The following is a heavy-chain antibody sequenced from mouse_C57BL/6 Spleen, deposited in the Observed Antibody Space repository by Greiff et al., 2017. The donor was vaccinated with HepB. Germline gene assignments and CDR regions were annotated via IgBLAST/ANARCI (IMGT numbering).Heavy chain of an antibody. CDR3: VVYDYDDAMDY. J-gene: IGHJ4*01. Sequence: VQLQQSVAELVRPGASVKLSCTASGFNIKNTYMHWVKQRPEQGLEWIGRIDPANGNTKYAPKLQGKATITADTSSNTAYRQLSSLTSEDTAIYYCVVYDYDDAMDYWGQGTSVTVSS. CDR2: IDPANGNT. CDR1: GFNIKNTY. D-gene: IGHD2-4*01. V-gene: IGHV14-3*01.